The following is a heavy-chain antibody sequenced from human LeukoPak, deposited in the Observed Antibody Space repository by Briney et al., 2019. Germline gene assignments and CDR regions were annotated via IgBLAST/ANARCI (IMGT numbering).Heavy chain of an antibody. D-gene: IGHD3-10*01. CDR2: IYYSGST. CDR1: GGSISSSSYY. J-gene: IGHJ4*02. Sequence: SETLSLTCTVSGGSISSSSYYWGWIRQPPGTGLEWIGSIYYSGSTYYNPSLKGRVTISVDTSKNQFSLKLSSVTAADTAVYYCARDRTRPYGSGSYVFDYWGQGTLVTVSS. V-gene: IGHV4-39*07. CDR3: ARDRTRPYGSGSYVFDY.